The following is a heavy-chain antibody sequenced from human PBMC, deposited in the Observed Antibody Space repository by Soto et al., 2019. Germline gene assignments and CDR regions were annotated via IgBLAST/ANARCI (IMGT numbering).Heavy chain of an antibody. Sequence: QVQLVQSGAAVKKPGSSVKVSCKASGGTFSSYTISWVRQAPGQGLEWMGRITPILGIANYAQKFQGRVTITADKSTSTAYMELSSLRSEDTAVYYCARDSVGATYYGMDVWGQGTTVTVSS. CDR3: ARDSVGATYYGMDV. CDR1: GGTFSSYT. CDR2: ITPILGIA. J-gene: IGHJ6*02. V-gene: IGHV1-69*08. D-gene: IGHD1-26*01.